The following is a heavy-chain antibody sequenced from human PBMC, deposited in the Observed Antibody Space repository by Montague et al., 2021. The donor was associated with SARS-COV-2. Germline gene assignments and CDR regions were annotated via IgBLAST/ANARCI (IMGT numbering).Heavy chain of an antibody. CDR1: GGSITGYY. Sequence: SETLSLTCTVSGGSITGYYWSWLRRSPGKGLEWIAYIYDGGAVXXXPSXXXRVIISTDTSKNQLSLKVNSVTAADTAVYYCVRDHPYGGPRGAYDIWGQGTVVTVSS. CDR2: IYDGGAV. D-gene: IGHD4-23*01. CDR3: VRDHPYGGPRGAYDI. V-gene: IGHV4-59*01. J-gene: IGHJ3*02.